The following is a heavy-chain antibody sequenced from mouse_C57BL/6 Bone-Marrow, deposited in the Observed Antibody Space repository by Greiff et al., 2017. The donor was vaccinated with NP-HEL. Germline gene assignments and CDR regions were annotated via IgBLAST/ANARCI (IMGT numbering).Heavy chain of an antibody. CDR1: GYTFTSYW. CDR3: ARWITTVVADYFDY. V-gene: IGHV1-50*01. J-gene: IGHJ2*01. D-gene: IGHD1-1*01. Sequence: QVQLQQSGAELVKPGASVKLSCKASGYTFTSYWMQWVKQRPGQGLEWIGEIHPSGSDTNYNQQFKGKATLTVDTSSSTAYMQLSSLTSEDSAVYYCARWITTVVADYFDYWGQGTTLTVAS. CDR2: IHPSGSDT.